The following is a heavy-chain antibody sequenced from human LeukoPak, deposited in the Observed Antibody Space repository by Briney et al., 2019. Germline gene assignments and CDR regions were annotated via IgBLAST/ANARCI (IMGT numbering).Heavy chain of an antibody. D-gene: IGHD3-16*01. V-gene: IGHV3-66*01. CDR3: ARALLRLGYFDY. J-gene: IGHJ4*02. Sequence: GGSLRLSCAASGFTVSSNYMSLVRQAPGKGLEWVSVIYSGGSTYYADSVKGRFTISRDNSKNTLYLQMNSLRAEDTAVYYCARALLRLGYFDYWGQGTLVTVSS. CDR2: IYSGGST. CDR1: GFTVSSNY.